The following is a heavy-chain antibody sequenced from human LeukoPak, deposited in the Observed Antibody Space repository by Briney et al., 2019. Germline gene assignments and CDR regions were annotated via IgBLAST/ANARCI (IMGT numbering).Heavy chain of an antibody. CDR2: IYYTGST. V-gene: IGHV4-59*01. D-gene: IGHD6-13*01. Sequence: LSLTCXVSGGSISHYYWSWIRQPPGKGLEWIGYIYYTGSTKYNPSLKSRVTISVDTSKNQLYLNLTSVTAADTAIYYCARDLGRSSSWSKYSWFDPWGQGTLVTVSS. CDR3: ARDLGRSSSWSKYSWFDP. CDR1: GGSISHYY. J-gene: IGHJ5*02.